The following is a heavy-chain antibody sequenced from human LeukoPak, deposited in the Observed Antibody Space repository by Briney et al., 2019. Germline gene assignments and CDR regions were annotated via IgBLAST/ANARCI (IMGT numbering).Heavy chain of an antibody. Sequence: PGGSLRLSCAVSGFTFRTYWMHWVRQVPGEGLVWVSRINEDGSITNYADSVKGRFSISRDNAKNTLYLQMNSLRAEDTAVYYCVRQKKSHGNFDYWGQGTLVTVSS. CDR2: INEDGSIT. J-gene: IGHJ4*02. D-gene: IGHD1-26*01. CDR3: VRQKKSHGNFDY. V-gene: IGHV3-74*01. CDR1: GFTFRTYW.